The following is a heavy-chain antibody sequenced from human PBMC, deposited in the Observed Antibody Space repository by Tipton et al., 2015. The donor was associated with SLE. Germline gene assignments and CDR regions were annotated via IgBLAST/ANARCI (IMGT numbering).Heavy chain of an antibody. J-gene: IGHJ4*02. CDR1: GGSFGTYY. CDR3: ARGGNY. D-gene: IGHD3-10*01. V-gene: IGHV4-34*01. Sequence: TLSLTCAVYGGSFGTYYWSWIRQPPGKGLEWIGYIYYSGSTYYNPSLKSRVTISVDTSKNQFSLKLSSVTAADTAVYYCARGGNYWGQGTLVTVSS. CDR2: IYYSGST.